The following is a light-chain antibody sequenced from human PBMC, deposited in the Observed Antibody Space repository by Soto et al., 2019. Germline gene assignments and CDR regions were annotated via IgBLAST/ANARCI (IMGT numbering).Light chain of an antibody. Sequence: DIVMPQPPLSLSVTPGQPASISCKSSQSLLHSDGRTYLYWYLQKPGQPPQLLIYEVSIRLSGVRDRVSGSGSGTDFTLKISRLEAEDGGVSACMQSIQLPQTSGQGTKLEIK. V-gene: IGKV2D-29*01. CDR1: QSLLHSDGRTY. J-gene: IGKJ2*01. CDR3: MQSIQLPQT. CDR2: EVS.